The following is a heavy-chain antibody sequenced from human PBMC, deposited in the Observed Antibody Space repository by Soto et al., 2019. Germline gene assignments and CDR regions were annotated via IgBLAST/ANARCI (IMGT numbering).Heavy chain of an antibody. D-gene: IGHD3-22*01. J-gene: IGHJ4*02. CDR3: ARVAGYDSSGYYEGTNFDY. CDR2: INSDGSST. Sequence: EVQLVESGGGLVQPGGSLRLSCAASGFTFSSYWMHWVRQAPGKGLVWVSRINSDGSSTSYADSVKGRFTISRDNAKNTLNLHMNRLRGEDTAVYYCARVAGYDSSGYYEGTNFDYWGQGTLVTVSS. CDR1: GFTFSSYW. V-gene: IGHV3-74*01.